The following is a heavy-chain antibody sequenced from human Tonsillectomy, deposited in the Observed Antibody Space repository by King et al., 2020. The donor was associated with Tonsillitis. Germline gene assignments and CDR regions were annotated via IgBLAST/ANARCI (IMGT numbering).Heavy chain of an antibody. CDR3: TTVSELHYYGSGNPFALVI. J-gene: IGHJ3*02. CDR2: ITSKTDGGTT. CDR1: GFTFSNAW. D-gene: IGHD3-10*01. V-gene: IGHV3-15*01. Sequence: VQLVESGGGLVKPGGSLRLSCAASGFTFSNAWMSWVRQAPGKGLEWVGRITSKTDGGTTDYAAPVKGRFTISRDDSKNTLYLQMNSLKTEDTAVYYCTTVSELHYYGSGNPFALVIWGQGTMVTVSS.